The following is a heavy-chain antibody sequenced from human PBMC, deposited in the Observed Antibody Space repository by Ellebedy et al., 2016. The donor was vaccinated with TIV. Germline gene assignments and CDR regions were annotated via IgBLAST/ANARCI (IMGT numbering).Heavy chain of an antibody. CDR3: SRGLISGYYAGHAFDI. J-gene: IGHJ3*02. CDR1: GFTFSSYA. D-gene: IGHD3-22*01. CDR2: IRYDGRYK. V-gene: IGHV3-30*04. Sequence: GESLKISCAASGFTFSSYAMNWVRQAPGKGLEWVSDIRYDGRYKYYADSVKGRFTISRDNSTNTLYLQMNSLRADDTAVYYCSRGLISGYYAGHAFDIWGQGTMVTVSS.